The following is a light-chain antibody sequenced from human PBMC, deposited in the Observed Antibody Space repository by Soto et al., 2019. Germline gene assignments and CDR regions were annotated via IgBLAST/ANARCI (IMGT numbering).Light chain of an antibody. Sequence: EIVLTQSPGTLSLSPGERATLSCRASQSVGSRLAWHQQKGGQPPRVVIYDASSRATGIPDRFSGSGSGTDFTLTITRLEPEDFAVYWCQQYGRSPVTLGPGTKVDIK. J-gene: IGKJ3*01. V-gene: IGKV3-20*01. CDR1: QSVGSR. CDR3: QQYGRSPVT. CDR2: DAS.